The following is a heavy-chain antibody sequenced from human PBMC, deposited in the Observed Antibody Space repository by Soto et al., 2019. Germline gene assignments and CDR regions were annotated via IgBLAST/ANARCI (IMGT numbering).Heavy chain of an antibody. D-gene: IGHD3-9*01. V-gene: IGHV1-18*01. CDR3: ARGGLRYFDWFKGDPDKDAFDI. CDR1: GYTFTSYG. CDR2: ISAYNGNT. Sequence: ASVKVSCKASGYTFTSYGISWVRQAPGQGLEWMGWISAYNGNTNYAQKLQGRVTMTTDTSTSTAYMELRSLRSDDTAVYYCARGGLRYFDWFKGDPDKDAFDIWGQGTMVTVSS. J-gene: IGHJ3*02.